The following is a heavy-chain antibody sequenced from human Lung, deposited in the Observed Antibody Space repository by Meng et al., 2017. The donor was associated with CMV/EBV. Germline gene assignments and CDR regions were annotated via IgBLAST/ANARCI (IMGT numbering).Heavy chain of an antibody. CDR3: ARISMIRGIIITGWFDP. Sequence: ASVKVSCKAYGYSFNSYIISWVRQAPGQGLEWMGWVNSYTGDTDYAQQFQERITMTTDTSTTTVYMELRSLRTDDTAAYYCARISMIRGIIITGWFDPWGQGXLVTVSS. CDR1: GYSFNSYI. CDR2: VNSYTGDT. V-gene: IGHV1-18*04. D-gene: IGHD3-10*01. J-gene: IGHJ5*02.